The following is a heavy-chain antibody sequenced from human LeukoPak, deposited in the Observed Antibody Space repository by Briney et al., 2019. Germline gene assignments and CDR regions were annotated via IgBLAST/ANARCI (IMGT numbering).Heavy chain of an antibody. Sequence: PSETLSLTCTVSGGSVSSSSYYWGWIRQPPGKGLEWIGSIYYSGSTYYNPSLKSRVTISIDMSKNQFSLKPSSVTAADTAVYYCARRRSGSYGNFDYWGQGTLVTVSS. V-gene: IGHV4-39*01. D-gene: IGHD1-26*01. J-gene: IGHJ4*02. CDR2: IYYSGST. CDR3: ARRRSGSYGNFDY. CDR1: GGSVSSSSYY.